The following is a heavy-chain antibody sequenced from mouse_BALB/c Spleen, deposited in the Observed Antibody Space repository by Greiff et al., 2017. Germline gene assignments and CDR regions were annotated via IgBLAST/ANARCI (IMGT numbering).Heavy chain of an antibody. J-gene: IGHJ3*01. Sequence: EVKLMESGAELVRSGASVKLSCTASGFNIKDYYMHWVKQRPEQGLEWIGWIDPENGDTEYAPKFQGKATMTADTSSNTAYLQLSSLTSEDTAVYYCNPRGYDAPFAYWGQGTLVTVSA. CDR1: GFNIKDYY. CDR2: IDPENGDT. D-gene: IGHD2-14*01. V-gene: IGHV14-4*02. CDR3: NPRGYDAPFAY.